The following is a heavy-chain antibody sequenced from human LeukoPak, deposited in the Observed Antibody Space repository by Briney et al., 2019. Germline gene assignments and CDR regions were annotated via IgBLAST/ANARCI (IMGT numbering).Heavy chain of an antibody. CDR3: ARAGAAAGYYGMDV. Sequence: PSETLSLTCTVSGGSISSSSYYWSWIRQPPGKGLEWIGEINHSGSTNYNPSLKSRVTISVDTSKNQFSLKLSSVTAADTAVYYCARAGAAAGYYGMDVWGQGTTVTVSS. D-gene: IGHD6-13*01. CDR1: GGSISSSSYY. CDR2: INHSGST. V-gene: IGHV4-39*07. J-gene: IGHJ6*02.